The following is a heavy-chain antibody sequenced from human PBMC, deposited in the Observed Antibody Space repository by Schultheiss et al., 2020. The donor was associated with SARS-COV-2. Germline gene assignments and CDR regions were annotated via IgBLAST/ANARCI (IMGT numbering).Heavy chain of an antibody. D-gene: IGHD5/OR15-5a*01. CDR3: ARGSSKSASGA. Sequence: SETLSLTCAVYGGSFSGYYWSWIRQPPGKGLEWIGSIYYSGSTNYNPSLKSRVTISVDKSKNQFSLKLSSVTAADTAVYYCARGSSKSASGAWGQGTLVTVSS. CDR2: IYYSGST. J-gene: IGHJ5*02. CDR1: GGSFSGYY. V-gene: IGHV4-34*01.